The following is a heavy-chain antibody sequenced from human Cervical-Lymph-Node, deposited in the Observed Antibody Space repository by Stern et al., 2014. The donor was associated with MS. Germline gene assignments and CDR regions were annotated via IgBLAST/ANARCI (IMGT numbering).Heavy chain of an antibody. CDR1: GVSITDSY. D-gene: IGHD1-1*01. CDR2: IFSSGTT. Sequence: QLQLQESGPGLVKPSETLSLTCTVSGVSITDSYWSWIRQPAGKRLEWIGRIFSSGTTDSNPSLKSRVTMSVDTTKNQFSRHVSSVTAADTAVYYCARELAATGEPRSFDHWGLGTLVTVSS. V-gene: IGHV4-4*07. J-gene: IGHJ4*02. CDR3: ARELAATGEPRSFDH.